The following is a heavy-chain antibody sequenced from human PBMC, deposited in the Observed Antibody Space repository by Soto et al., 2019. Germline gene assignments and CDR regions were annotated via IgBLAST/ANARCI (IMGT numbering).Heavy chain of an antibody. CDR1: GFTFSDHY. CDR2: TRNKANRYTT. J-gene: IGHJ6*02. V-gene: IGHV3-72*01. Sequence: EVQLVESGGGLVQPGGSLRLSCAASGFTFSDHYMDWVRQAPGKGLEWVGRTRNKANRYTTEYAASVKGRFTISRDDSKNSLYLQMNSLKTEDTAVYYCARDRPYYYGSGTRSYYYGMDVWGQGTTVTVSS. D-gene: IGHD3-10*01. CDR3: ARDRPYYYGSGTRSYYYGMDV.